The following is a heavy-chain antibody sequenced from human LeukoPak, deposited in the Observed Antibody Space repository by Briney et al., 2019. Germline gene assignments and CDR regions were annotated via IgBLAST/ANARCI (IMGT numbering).Heavy chain of an antibody. Sequence: PSETLSLTCAVYGGSFSDYYWSWIRQPPGKGLEWIGEINHSGSTNYNPSLKSRVTISVDTSKNQFSLKLSSVTAADTAVYYCARVRRRYTEYFQHWGQGTLVTVSS. V-gene: IGHV4-34*01. CDR1: GGSFSDYY. D-gene: IGHD1-1*01. J-gene: IGHJ1*01. CDR2: INHSGST. CDR3: ARVRRRYTEYFQH.